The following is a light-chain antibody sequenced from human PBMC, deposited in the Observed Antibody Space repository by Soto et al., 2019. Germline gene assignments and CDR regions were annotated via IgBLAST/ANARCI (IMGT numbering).Light chain of an antibody. V-gene: IGLV2-14*01. CDR2: EVS. CDR1: SRDIGGYKY. J-gene: IGLJ1*01. CDR3: SSYTSTGTRV. Sequence: QSALTQSASVSGSPGQSITISCSGTSRDIGGYKYVSWYQQHPGAAPKLLIYEVSYRPSGVPDRFSGSKSGNTATLTISGLQAEDEADYYCSSYTSTGTRVFGTGTKPTVL.